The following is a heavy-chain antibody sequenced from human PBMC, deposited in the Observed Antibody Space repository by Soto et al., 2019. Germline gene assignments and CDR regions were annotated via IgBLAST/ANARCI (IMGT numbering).Heavy chain of an antibody. Sequence: QVQLLESGPGLVKPSGTLSLTCAVSRASITDAKWWSWVRQAPGKGLEWIGEIYHTGSTSYNPSLTSRVTISVDKSNNQFLLKLRPVTAADTAVHYCATYDFWSGLFDYWGQGILVTVSP. CDR1: RASITDAKW. CDR2: IYHTGST. J-gene: IGHJ4*02. V-gene: IGHV4-4*02. CDR3: ATYDFWSGLFDY. D-gene: IGHD3-3*01.